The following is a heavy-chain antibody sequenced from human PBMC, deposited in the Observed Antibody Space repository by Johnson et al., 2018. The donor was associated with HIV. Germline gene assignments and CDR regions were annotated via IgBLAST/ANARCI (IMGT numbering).Heavy chain of an antibody. D-gene: IGHD6-13*01. CDR3: ARDGESQQLPLGDAFDV. V-gene: IGHV3-66*01. CDR1: GFSVSNNY. CDR2: IYSGGST. J-gene: IGHJ3*01. Sequence: VQLVESGGGLVQPGGSLRLSCGASGFSVSNNYMNWVRQAPGKGLEWVSVIYSGGSTYYEDSVRGRFTISRDNSRNTLYLQMNSLRAEDTAMYYCARDGESQQLPLGDAFDVWGQGTMVTVSS.